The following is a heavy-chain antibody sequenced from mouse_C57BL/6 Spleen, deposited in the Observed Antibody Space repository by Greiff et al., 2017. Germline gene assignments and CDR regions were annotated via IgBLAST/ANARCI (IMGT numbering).Heavy chain of an antibody. J-gene: IGHJ2*01. D-gene: IGHD4-1*01. V-gene: IGHV1-69*01. Sequence: QVQLQQPGAELVMPGASVKLSCKASGYTFTSYWMHWVKQRPGQGLEWIGEIDPSDSYTNYNQKFKGKSTLTVDKSSSTAYMQLSSLTSEDSAVYYCARNGDVGYFDYWGQGTTLTGSS. CDR2: IDPSDSYT. CDR1: GYTFTSYW. CDR3: ARNGDVGYFDY.